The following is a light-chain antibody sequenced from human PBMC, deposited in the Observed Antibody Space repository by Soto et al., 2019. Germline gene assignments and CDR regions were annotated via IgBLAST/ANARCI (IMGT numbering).Light chain of an antibody. CDR2: GAS. CDR1: QSVGSSY. V-gene: IGKV3D-20*02. CDR3: QQRSNWLT. Sequence: EIVLTQSPGTLSLSPGERATLSCRASQSVGSSYLAWYQQKPGQAPRLLIYGASSRATGTPDRFSGSGSGTDFTLTISRLEPEDFAVYFCQQRSNWLTFGGGTKVEIK. J-gene: IGKJ4*01.